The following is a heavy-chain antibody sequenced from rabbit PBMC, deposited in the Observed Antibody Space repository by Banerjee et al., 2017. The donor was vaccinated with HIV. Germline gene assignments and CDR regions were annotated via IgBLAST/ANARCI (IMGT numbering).Heavy chain of an antibody. D-gene: IGHD1-1*01. CDR1: GFSFSDKYV. CDR3: AKFLSMRVYFDL. Sequence: QEQLEESGGDLVKPEGSLTLTCTASGFSFSDKYVMCWVRQAPGKGLEWIGCINTSSGNPVTGSWAKARFPTPKPPPPPVTLQMPSLPAGDPPPFFWAKFLSMRVYFDLGGPGPLVP. V-gene: IGHV1S45*01. CDR2: INTSSGNP. J-gene: IGHJ4*01.